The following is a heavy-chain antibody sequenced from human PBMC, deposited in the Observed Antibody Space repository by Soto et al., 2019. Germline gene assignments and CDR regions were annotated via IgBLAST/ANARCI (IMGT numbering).Heavy chain of an antibody. D-gene: IGHD3-10*01. J-gene: IGHJ4*02. CDR1: GFTFSSYW. CDR3: ARQITMVRGVILDY. CDR2: IKQDGSEK. V-gene: IGHV3-7*01. Sequence: GGSLRLSCAASGFTFSSYWMSWVRQAPGKGLEWVANIKQDGSEKYYVDSVKGRFTISRDNAKNSLYLQMNSLRAEDTAVYYCARQITMVRGVILDYWGQGTLVTVSS.